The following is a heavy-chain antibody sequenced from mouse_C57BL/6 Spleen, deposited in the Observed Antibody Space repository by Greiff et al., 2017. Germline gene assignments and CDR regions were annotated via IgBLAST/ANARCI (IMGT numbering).Heavy chain of an antibody. D-gene: IGHD1-1*01. J-gene: IGHJ4*01. CDR1: GYTFTSYW. Sequence: QVQLKQPGAELVKPGASVKLSCKASGYTFTSYWMHWVKQRPGQGLEWIGMIHPNSGSTNYNEKFKSKATLTVDKSSSTAYMQLSSLTSEDSAVYYCASITTVVYYYAMDYWGQGTSVTVSS. CDR2: IHPNSGST. CDR3: ASITTVVYYYAMDY. V-gene: IGHV1-64*01.